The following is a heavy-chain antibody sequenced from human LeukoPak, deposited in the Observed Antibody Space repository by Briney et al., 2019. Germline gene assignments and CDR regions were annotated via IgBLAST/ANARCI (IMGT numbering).Heavy chain of an antibody. CDR3: ARTVGFLTSFFDY. Sequence: GGSLRLSCAASGFTFSSFAMHWVRQAPGKGLEWVSVISYDGSNKYYADSVKGRFTISRDNSKNTLYLQMNSLRAEDTAVYYCARTVGFLTSFFDYWGQGTLVTVSS. CDR1: GFTFSSFA. D-gene: IGHD4/OR15-4a*01. CDR2: ISYDGSNK. V-gene: IGHV3-30*14. J-gene: IGHJ4*02.